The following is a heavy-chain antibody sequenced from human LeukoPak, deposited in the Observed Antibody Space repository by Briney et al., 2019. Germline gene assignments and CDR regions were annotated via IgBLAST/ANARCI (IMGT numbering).Heavy chain of an antibody. J-gene: IGHJ4*02. CDR2: IYYSGST. V-gene: IGHV4-39*01. CDR1: GGSISSSSYY. CDR3: ASWGYGDYADY. D-gene: IGHD4-17*01. Sequence: SETLSLTCTVSGGSISSSSYYWGWIRQPPGKGLEWIGSIYYSGSTYYNPSLKSRVTISVDTSKNQFSLKLSSVTAADTAVYYCASWGYGDYADYWGQGTLVTVSS.